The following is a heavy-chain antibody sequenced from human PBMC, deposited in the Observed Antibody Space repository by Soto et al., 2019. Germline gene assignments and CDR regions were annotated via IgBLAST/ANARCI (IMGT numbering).Heavy chain of an antibody. V-gene: IGHV3-66*01. J-gene: IGHJ6*02. D-gene: IGHD3-22*01. CDR1: GFTVSSNY. CDR2: IYSAGNT. CDR3: ARDFVVVGPTINYYYGMDV. Sequence: PGGSLRLSCAASGFTVSSNYMSWVRQAPGKGLEWISIIYSAGNTYYADSVKGRFTISRDNSKNTLYLQMNSLGAEDTAVYYCARDFVVVGPTINYYYGMDVWGQGTTVPVSS.